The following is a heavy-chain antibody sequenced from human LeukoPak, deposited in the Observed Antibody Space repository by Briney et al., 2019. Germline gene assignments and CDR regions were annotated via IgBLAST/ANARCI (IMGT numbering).Heavy chain of an antibody. D-gene: IGHD6-19*01. Sequence: GGSLRLSCAASGFTFSSHAMSWVRQAPGKGLEWVSAISGSGGSTYYADSVKGRFTISRDNSKNTLYLQMNSLRAEDTAVYYCATHPGYSSGWYSAYWGQGTLVTVSS. V-gene: IGHV3-23*01. CDR1: GFTFSSHA. J-gene: IGHJ4*02. CDR3: ATHPGYSSGWYSAY. CDR2: ISGSGGST.